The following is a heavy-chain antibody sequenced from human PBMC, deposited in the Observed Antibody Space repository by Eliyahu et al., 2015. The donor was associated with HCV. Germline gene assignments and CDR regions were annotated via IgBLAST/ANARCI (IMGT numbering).Heavy chain of an antibody. J-gene: IGHJ5*02. CDR3: ASGGGGIAVAGTGGWFDP. D-gene: IGHD6-19*01. CDR1: XGXXTPXX. V-gene: IGHV4-59*01. CDR2: IYYSGSA. Sequence: QVQLQESGPGLVKPSETLSLTCTVSXGXXTPXXWIWIRQSPGKKLEWIGYIYYSGSANYNPSLKSRVTISVDTSKNQFSLKLSSVTAADTAVYYCASGGGGIAVAGTGGWFDPWGQGTLVTVSS.